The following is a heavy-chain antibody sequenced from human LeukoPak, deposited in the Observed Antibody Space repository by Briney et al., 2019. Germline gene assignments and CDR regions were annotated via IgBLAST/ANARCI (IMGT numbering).Heavy chain of an antibody. CDR1: GFTFSSYG. CDR2: ISYDGSNK. CDR3: ARAPSGSYYYDSSGYYGLDY. D-gene: IGHD3-22*01. J-gene: IGHJ4*02. Sequence: GGSLRLSCAASGFTFSSYGMHWVRQAPGKGLEWVAVISYDGSNKYYADSVKGRFTISRDNSKNTLYLQMNSLRAEDTAVYYCARAPSGSYYYDSSGYYGLDYWGQGTLVTVSS. V-gene: IGHV3-30*03.